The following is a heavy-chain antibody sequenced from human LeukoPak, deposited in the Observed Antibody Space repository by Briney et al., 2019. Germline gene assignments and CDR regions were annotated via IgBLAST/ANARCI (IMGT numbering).Heavy chain of an antibody. CDR1: GFTFSSYG. CDR2: ISSSSSYI. Sequence: PGGSLRLSCAASGFTFSSYGMHWVRQAQGKGLEWVSSISSSSSYIYYADSVKGRFTISRDNAKNSLYLQMNSLRAEDTAVYYCVKYSGYDLDAFDIWGQGTMVTVSS. CDR3: VKYSGYDLDAFDI. D-gene: IGHD5-12*01. J-gene: IGHJ3*02. V-gene: IGHV3-21*01.